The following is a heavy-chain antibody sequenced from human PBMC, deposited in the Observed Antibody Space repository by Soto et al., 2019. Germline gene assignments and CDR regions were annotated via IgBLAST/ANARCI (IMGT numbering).Heavy chain of an antibody. CDR2: ISATGST. CDR3: AKVSNKWAVAQRGYFDY. Sequence: EVQVLDSGGGLVQPGGSQRLSCEASGFTFSNYAMSWVRQARGKGLDWVSTISATGSTLYADSVKGRFTISRDSSKNTVYLQMNLLRAEDSAVYYCAKVSNKWAVAQRGYFDYWGQGTLVTVSS. V-gene: IGHV3-23*01. J-gene: IGHJ4*02. D-gene: IGHD6-19*01. CDR1: GFTFSNYA.